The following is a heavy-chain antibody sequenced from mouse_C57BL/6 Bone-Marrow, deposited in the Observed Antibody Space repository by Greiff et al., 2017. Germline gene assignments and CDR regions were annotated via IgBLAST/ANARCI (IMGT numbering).Heavy chain of an antibody. CDR1: GYAFSSSW. Sequence: QVQLQQSGPELVKPGASVKMSCKASGYAFSSSWMNWVKQRPGTGLEWIGRIDPGDGDTNYNGKCKGKATLTADKTSSTAYMQLSSLTSEDTAVYFCARSYHDVWGTGTTVTVSS. V-gene: IGHV1-82*01. CDR3: ARSYHDV. CDR2: IDPGDGDT. D-gene: IGHD2-10*01. J-gene: IGHJ1*03.